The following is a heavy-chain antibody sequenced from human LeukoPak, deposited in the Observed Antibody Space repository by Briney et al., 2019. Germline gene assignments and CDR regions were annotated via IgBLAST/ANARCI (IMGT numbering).Heavy chain of an antibody. CDR1: GFTFSTYA. J-gene: IGHJ4*02. Sequence: GGSLRLSCAASGFTFSTYAMTWVRQAPGKGLGWVSGISGSGGAIDYADSVRGRFTISRDNSKNTLYLQMNSLTAEDTAVYYCAKWALAVAGRGDYWGQGTLVTVSS. V-gene: IGHV3-23*01. CDR3: AKWALAVAGRGDY. D-gene: IGHD6-19*01. CDR2: ISGSGGAI.